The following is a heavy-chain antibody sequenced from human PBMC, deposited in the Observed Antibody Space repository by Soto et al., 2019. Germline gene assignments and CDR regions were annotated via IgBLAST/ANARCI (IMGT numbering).Heavy chain of an antibody. CDR2: MNPNSAKT. V-gene: IGHV1-8*01. CDR3: ARERTVAGNDY. Sequence: QVQLVQSGAEVKKPGASVKVSCKASGYTFTSYDINWVRQATGQGLGWMGWMNPNSAKTGYAQKFQGRVTMTRNTSSSTAYVELSSLRSEDTAVYYWARERTVAGNDYWGQGTLVTVSS. CDR1: GYTFTSYD. D-gene: IGHD6-19*01. J-gene: IGHJ4*02.